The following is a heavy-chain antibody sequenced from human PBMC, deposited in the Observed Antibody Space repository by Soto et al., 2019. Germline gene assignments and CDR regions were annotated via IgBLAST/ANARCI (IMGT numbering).Heavy chain of an antibody. CDR3: AKSYGDTWKHYYFDY. J-gene: IGHJ4*02. V-gene: IGHV3-23*01. CDR1: RFTFSGYS. Sequence: EVQLLESGGGLVQPGGSLRLSCAAYRFTFSGYSMSWVRQAPGKGLEWVSGISGSGGSTYYADSVKGRFTISRDNSESTLFLQMNSLRAEDTALYYCAKSYGDTWKHYYFDYWGQGTLVTVSS. CDR2: ISGSGGST. D-gene: IGHD3-3*02.